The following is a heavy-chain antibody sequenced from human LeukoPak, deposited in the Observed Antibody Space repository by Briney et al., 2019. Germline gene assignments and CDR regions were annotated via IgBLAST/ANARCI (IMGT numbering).Heavy chain of an antibody. CDR1: GFTFSSYA. D-gene: IGHD5-12*01. Sequence: GGSLRLSCAASGFTFSSYAISWVRQAPGKGLEWVSGISGSGGTTYYADSVKGRFTISRDNSKNTLYLQMTSLRAEDTAVYYCAKEPGYSGYDYGDYWGQGTLVTVSS. J-gene: IGHJ4*02. CDR2: ISGSGGTT. CDR3: AKEPGYSGYDYGDY. V-gene: IGHV3-23*01.